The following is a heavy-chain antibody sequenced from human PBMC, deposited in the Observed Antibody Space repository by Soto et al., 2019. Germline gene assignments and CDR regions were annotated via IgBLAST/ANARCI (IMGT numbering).Heavy chain of an antibody. J-gene: IGHJ4*02. CDR1: GFSLSNYV. D-gene: IGHD6-19*01. CDR2: IGSSSGTM. CDR3: DRVRSSGWPCFFDY. Sequence: GGSLRLSCAASGFSLSNYVMNWVRQAPGEGLEWISSIGSSSGTMFHADSVKGRFTISTDSAKNSLYLQMNSLRADHTGIYYYDRVRSSGWPCFFDYWGQGTLVTVSS. V-gene: IGHV3-48*01.